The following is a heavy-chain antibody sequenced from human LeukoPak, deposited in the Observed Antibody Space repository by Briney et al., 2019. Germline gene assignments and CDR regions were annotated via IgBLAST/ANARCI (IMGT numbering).Heavy chain of an antibody. Sequence: ASEKVSCKASGYTFTSYDINWVRQATGQGLEWMGWMNPNSGNTGYAQKFQGRVTMTRNTSISTAYMELSSLRSGDTAVYYCARTPPGSSSYAYWGQGTLVTVSS. CDR1: GYTFTSYD. J-gene: IGHJ4*02. CDR2: MNPNSGNT. CDR3: ARTPPGSSSYAY. V-gene: IGHV1-8*01. D-gene: IGHD6-6*01.